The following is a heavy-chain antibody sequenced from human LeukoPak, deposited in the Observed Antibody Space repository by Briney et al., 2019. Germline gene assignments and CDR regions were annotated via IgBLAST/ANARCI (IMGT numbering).Heavy chain of an antibody. CDR1: GGSISSGGYY. Sequence: SETLSLTCTVSGGSISSGGYYWSWIRQHPGKGLEWIGYIYYSGSTYYNPSLKSRVTISVDTSKNQFSLKLSSVTAADTAVYYCARLVDLFYDFWSGYSGGSPAYFDYWGQGTLVTVSS. CDR3: ARLVDLFYDFWSGYSGGSPAYFDY. CDR2: IYYSGST. D-gene: IGHD3-3*01. V-gene: IGHV4-31*03. J-gene: IGHJ4*02.